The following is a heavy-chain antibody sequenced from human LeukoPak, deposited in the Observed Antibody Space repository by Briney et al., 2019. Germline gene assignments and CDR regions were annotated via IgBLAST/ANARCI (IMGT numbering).Heavy chain of an antibody. CDR3: ARDLTDCSSTSCFYYMDV. D-gene: IGHD2-2*01. V-gene: IGHV3-7*01. CDR1: GFTLSDYW. J-gene: IGHJ6*03. Sequence: GGSLRLSCAASGFTLSDYWMSWVRQAPGKGLEWVANIKQDGSEKYYVDSVEGRFTISRDNAKNSLYLQMNSLRAEDTAVYYCARDLTDCSSTSCFYYMDVWGKGTTVTVSS. CDR2: IKQDGSEK.